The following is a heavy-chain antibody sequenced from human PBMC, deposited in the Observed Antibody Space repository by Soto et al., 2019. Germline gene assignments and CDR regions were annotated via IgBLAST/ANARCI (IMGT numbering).Heavy chain of an antibody. V-gene: IGHV2-5*02. D-gene: IGHD2-2*01. Sequence: QITLKESGPPLVKPTQPLTLTCTFSGFSLSTSGVGVGWIRQPPGKALEWLALIYWDDDKRYSPSLKSRLTITKDTSKNQVVLTMTNMDPVDTATYYCAHSYIVVVPAATPWFDPWGQGTLVTVSS. J-gene: IGHJ5*02. CDR3: AHSYIVVVPAATPWFDP. CDR2: IYWDDDK. CDR1: GFSLSTSGVG.